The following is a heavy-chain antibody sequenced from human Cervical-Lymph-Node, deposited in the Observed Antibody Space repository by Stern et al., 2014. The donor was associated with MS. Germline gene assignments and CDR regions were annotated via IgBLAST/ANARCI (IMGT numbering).Heavy chain of an antibody. J-gene: IGHJ4*02. D-gene: IGHD6-19*01. CDR2: IIPIFNTA. V-gene: IGHV1-69*01. CDR3: AREGTETAVAAFDL. Sequence: VQLLESGAEVRKPGSSGKVSCKASGGTFSSHSFSWVRQAPGQGLEWMGQIIPIFNTANYAQKFQGRVTMTADGSTSTVYMELSSLRSEDTAVYYCAREGTETAVAAFDLWGQGTLVTVSS. CDR1: GGTFSSHS.